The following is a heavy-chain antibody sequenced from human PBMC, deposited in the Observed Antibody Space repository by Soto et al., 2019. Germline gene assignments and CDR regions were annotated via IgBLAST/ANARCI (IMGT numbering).Heavy chain of an antibody. Sequence: ASVKVSCKASGFTFSSSSVQWVRQARGQRLEWIGWIVIGTGNTNYAQRFQGRVTFTRDMSTSTAYMELNSLRAEDTAVYYCAKVTTQNTAMEETLEDYYYYGMDVWGQGTTVTVSS. J-gene: IGHJ6*02. CDR1: GFTFSSSS. CDR2: IVIGTGNT. V-gene: IGHV1-58*01. D-gene: IGHD5-18*01. CDR3: AKVTTQNTAMEETLEDYYYYGMDV.